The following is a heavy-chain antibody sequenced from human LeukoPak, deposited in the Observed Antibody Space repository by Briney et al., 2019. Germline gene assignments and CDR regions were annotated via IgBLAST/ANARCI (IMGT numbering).Heavy chain of an antibody. CDR1: GFTFSSYA. Sequence: GGSLRLSCAASGFTFSSYAMHWVRQAPGKGLEYVSAISSNGGSTYYANSVKDRFTISRDNSKNTLYLQMGSLRAEDMAVYYCARRGPESWFGELQGFDYWGQGTLVTVSS. V-gene: IGHV3-64*01. CDR3: ARRGPESWFGELQGFDY. CDR2: ISSNGGST. J-gene: IGHJ4*02. D-gene: IGHD3-10*01.